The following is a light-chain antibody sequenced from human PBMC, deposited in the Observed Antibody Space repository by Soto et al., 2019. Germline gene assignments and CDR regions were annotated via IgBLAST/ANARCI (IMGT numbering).Light chain of an antibody. J-gene: IGLJ2*01. CDR2: DVS. CDR1: SSDVGGYNY. V-gene: IGLV2-14*03. Sequence: QSALTQPASVSGSPGQSITISCTGTSSDVGGYNYVSWYQHHPGKAPKLLISDVSNRPSGVSNRFSGSKSGNTASLTISGLQAEDEGDYYCSSYTGNSVVFGGGTKLTVL. CDR3: SSYTGNSVV.